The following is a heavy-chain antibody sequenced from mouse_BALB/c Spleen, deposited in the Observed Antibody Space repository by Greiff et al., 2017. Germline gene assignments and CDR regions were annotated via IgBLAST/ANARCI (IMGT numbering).Heavy chain of an antibody. V-gene: IGHV1-52*01. CDR3: ARWATMTNWYFDV. Sequence: VQLQQPGAELVRPGASVKLSCKASGYTFTSYWMNWVKQRPEQGLEWIGRIDPYDSETHYNQKFKDKAILTADKSSSTAYMQLSSLTSEDSAVYYCARWATMTNWYFDVWGAGTTVTVSS. CDR1: GYTFTSYW. CDR2: IDPYDSET. J-gene: IGHJ1*01. D-gene: IGHD2-4*01.